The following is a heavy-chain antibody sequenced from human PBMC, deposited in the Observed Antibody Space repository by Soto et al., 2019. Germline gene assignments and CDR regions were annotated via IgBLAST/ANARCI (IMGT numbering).Heavy chain of an antibody. D-gene: IGHD6-19*01. CDR3: AKDPGVAGTGY. Sequence: GGPLRLSCAASGFTFSSYAMSWVRQAPGKGLEWVSAISGSGGSTYYADSVKGRFTISRDNSKNTLYLQMNSLRAEDTAVYYCAKDPGVAGTGYWGQGTLVTVSS. V-gene: IGHV3-23*01. CDR1: GFTFSSYA. CDR2: ISGSGGST. J-gene: IGHJ4*02.